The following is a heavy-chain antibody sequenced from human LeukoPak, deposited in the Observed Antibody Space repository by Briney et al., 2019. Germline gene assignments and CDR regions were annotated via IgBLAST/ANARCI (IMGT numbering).Heavy chain of an antibody. CDR2: IYYSGST. V-gene: IGHV4-59*12. D-gene: IGHD4-17*01. Sequence: SETLSLTCTVSGGSISSYYWSWIRQPPGKGLEWIGYIYYSGSTNYNPSLKSRVTISVDTSKNQFSLKLSSVTAADTAVYYCARGRAVPNFGRKAFDIWGQGTMVTVSS. CDR1: GGSISSYY. CDR3: ARGRAVPNFGRKAFDI. J-gene: IGHJ3*02.